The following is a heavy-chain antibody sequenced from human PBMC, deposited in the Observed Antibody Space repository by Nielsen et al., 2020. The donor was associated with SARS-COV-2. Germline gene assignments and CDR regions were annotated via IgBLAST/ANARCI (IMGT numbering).Heavy chain of an antibody. Sequence: SETLSLTCTVSGGSISNYYWSWIRQPPGKGLEWIGYFYYSGINNYNPSLKSRVTISADTSKNQFSLKLSSVTAADTAVYYCATNDFWSGYYLNWGQGTLVTVSS. CDR2: FYYSGIN. J-gene: IGHJ4*02. D-gene: IGHD3-3*01. CDR3: ATNDFWSGYYLN. CDR1: GGSISNYY. V-gene: IGHV4-59*01.